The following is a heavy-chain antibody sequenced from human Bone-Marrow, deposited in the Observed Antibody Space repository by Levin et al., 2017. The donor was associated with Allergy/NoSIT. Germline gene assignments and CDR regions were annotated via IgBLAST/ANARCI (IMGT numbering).Heavy chain of an antibody. CDR1: GFTFSNYG. J-gene: IGHJ1*01. CDR3: TRGSVTLQH. Sequence: GGSLRLSCAASGFTFSNYGMNWVRQAPGKGLEWISSITITSYIYDADSVKGRFTISRDNAKNSLYLQMNSLRADDTAVYYCTRGSVTLQHWGQGSLVIVSS. V-gene: IGHV3-21*01. CDR2: ITITSYI. D-gene: IGHD4-17*01.